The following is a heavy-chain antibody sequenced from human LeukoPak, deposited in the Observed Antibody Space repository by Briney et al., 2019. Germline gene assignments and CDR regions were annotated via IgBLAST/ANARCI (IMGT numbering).Heavy chain of an antibody. Sequence: GGSLRPSWVPVALTLTSYELRCDRQAPGKGLEWVSYISSSGSTIYYADSVKGRFTISRDNAKNSLYLQMNSLRAEDRAVYSGYNDIYYGMDIVASTKYFDYWGQGTLVTVSS. CDR1: ALTLTSYE. V-gene: IGHV3-48*03. J-gene: IGHJ4*02. D-gene: IGHD5-12*01. CDR2: ISSSGSTI. CDR3: YNDIYYGMDIVASTKYFDY.